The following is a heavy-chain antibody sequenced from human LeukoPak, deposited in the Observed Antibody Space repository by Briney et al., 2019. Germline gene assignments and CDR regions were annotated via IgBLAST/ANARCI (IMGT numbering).Heavy chain of an antibody. CDR3: ARDATGSIWDY. CDR2: ISDDGNNI. CDR1: GFTFNTYS. J-gene: IGHJ4*02. D-gene: IGHD6-13*01. V-gene: IGHV3-30-3*01. Sequence: GGSLRLSCEASGFTFNTYSMHWVRQAPGKGLEWVAVISDDGNNIYYADSVKGRFTISRDNSKNTVYLQMNSLRPEDTGVYSCARDATGSIWDYWGQGTLVTVSS.